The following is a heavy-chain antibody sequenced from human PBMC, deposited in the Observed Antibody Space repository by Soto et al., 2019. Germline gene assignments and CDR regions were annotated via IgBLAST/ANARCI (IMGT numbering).Heavy chain of an antibody. CDR3: AKVEYSSSSLIDY. D-gene: IGHD6-6*01. J-gene: IGHJ4*02. CDR1: GFTFDDYA. Sequence: EVQLVESGGGLVQPGRSLRLSCAASGFTFDDYAMHWVRQAPGKGLEWVSAISGSGGSTYYADSVKGRFTISRDNSKNTLYLQMNSLRAEDTAVYYCAKVEYSSSSLIDYWGQGTLVTVSS. V-gene: IGHV3-23*04. CDR2: ISGSGGST.